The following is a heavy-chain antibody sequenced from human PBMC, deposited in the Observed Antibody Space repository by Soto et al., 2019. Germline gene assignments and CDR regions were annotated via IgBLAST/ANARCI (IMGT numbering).Heavy chain of an antibody. CDR1: GGSISSYY. J-gene: IGHJ6*02. CDR2: IYTSGST. Sequence: QVQLQESGPGLVKPSETLSLTCTVSGGSISSYYWSWIRQPAGKGLEWIGRIYTSGSTNYNPSLKSRVTMSVDTSKNQFSLKLSSVTAEDTAVYYCARSPRYSSSWYDYYYYGMDVWGQGTTVTVSS. D-gene: IGHD6-13*01. CDR3: ARSPRYSSSWYDYYYYGMDV. V-gene: IGHV4-4*07.